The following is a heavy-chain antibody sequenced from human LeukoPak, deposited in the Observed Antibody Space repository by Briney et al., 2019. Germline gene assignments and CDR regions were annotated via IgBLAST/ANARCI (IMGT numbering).Heavy chain of an antibody. D-gene: IGHD2-21*01. Sequence: KPSETLSLTCAVYGGYLSGYYWSWIRQPPGKGLEWIGEINHSGSTNYNPSLKSRVTISVDTSKNQFSLKLSSVTAADTAVYYCARLIPPSFAFDIWGQGTMVTVSS. CDR2: INHSGST. J-gene: IGHJ3*02. CDR3: ARLIPPSFAFDI. CDR1: GGYLSGYY. V-gene: IGHV4-34*01.